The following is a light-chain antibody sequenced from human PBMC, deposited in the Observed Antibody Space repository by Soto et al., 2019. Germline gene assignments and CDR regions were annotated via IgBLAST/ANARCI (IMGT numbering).Light chain of an antibody. CDR2: DVT. CDR1: STDVGGYNY. Sequence: QSVLTQPASVSGSPGQSITISCTGTSTDVGGYNYVSWYQQHPGKAPKLMIYDVTNRPSGVSWRFSGSKSGNTASLAISGLQAEDEADYYCCSYAGSAPRLYVFGTGTKVTVL. J-gene: IGLJ1*01. V-gene: IGLV2-14*03. CDR3: CSYAGSAPRLYV.